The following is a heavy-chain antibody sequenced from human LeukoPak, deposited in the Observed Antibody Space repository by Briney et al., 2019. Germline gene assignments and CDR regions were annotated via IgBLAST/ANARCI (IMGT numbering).Heavy chain of an antibody. D-gene: IGHD3-22*01. J-gene: IGHJ4*02. Sequence: PSETLSLTCGVSGGSISNTNWWSWVRQPPGQGLEWIGEISLTGLTHYNPSLESRVTVSLDKSKNQLSLNLTSVTAADTAVYYCALSTYYYDSSGYYLYYFDYWGQGTLVTVSS. CDR1: GGSISNTNW. CDR3: ALSTYYYDSSGYYLYYFDY. CDR2: ISLTGLT. V-gene: IGHV4-4*02.